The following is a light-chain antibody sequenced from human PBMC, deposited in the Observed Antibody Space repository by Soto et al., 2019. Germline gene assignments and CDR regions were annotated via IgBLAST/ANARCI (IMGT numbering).Light chain of an antibody. V-gene: IGKV3-11*01. Sequence: EIVLTQSPVTLSLSPGERATLSSRASQSVGVYLAWYQQKPGQAPRLLIYDASNRATGIPARFSGSGSGTDFTLTISSLEPEDFAVYYCQQRLSWLWTFGQGTKVEIK. J-gene: IGKJ1*01. CDR2: DAS. CDR3: QQRLSWLWT. CDR1: QSVGVY.